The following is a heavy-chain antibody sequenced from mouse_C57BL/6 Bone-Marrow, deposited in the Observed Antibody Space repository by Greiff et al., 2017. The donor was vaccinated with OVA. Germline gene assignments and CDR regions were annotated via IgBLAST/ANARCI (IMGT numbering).Heavy chain of an antibody. CDR2: IHPNSGST. CDR1: GYTFTSYW. D-gene: IGHD3-2*02. V-gene: IGHV1-64*01. CDR3: ARPPLRLPYYFDY. Sequence: QVQLQQSGAELVKPGASVKLSCKASGYTFTSYWMHWVKQRPGQGLEWIGMIHPNSGSTNYNEKFKSKATLTVDKSSSTAYMQLSSLTSEDSAVYYCARPPLRLPYYFDYWGQGTTLTVSS. J-gene: IGHJ2*01.